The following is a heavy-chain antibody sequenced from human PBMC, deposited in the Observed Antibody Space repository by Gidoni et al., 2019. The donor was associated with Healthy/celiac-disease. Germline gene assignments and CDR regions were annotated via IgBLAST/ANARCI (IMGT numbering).Heavy chain of an antibody. V-gene: IGHV4-34*02. CDR1: GGSFSGYY. D-gene: IGHD2-2*01. CDR3: ARGPWSVVVVPAATVQTSYYYYGMDV. Sequence: QVQLQQWGAGLLKPSETLSLTCAVYGGSFSGYYWRWIRQPPGKGLEWIGEINHSGSTNYNPSLKSRVTISVDTSKNQFSLKLSSVTAADTAVYYCARGPWSVVVVPAATVQTSYYYYGMDVWGQGTTVTVSS. J-gene: IGHJ6*02. CDR2: INHSGST.